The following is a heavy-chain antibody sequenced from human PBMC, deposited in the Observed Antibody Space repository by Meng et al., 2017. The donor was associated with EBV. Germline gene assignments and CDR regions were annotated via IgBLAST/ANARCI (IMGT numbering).Heavy chain of an antibody. J-gene: IGHJ4*02. V-gene: IGHV1-8*01. CDR1: GYTFTSYD. Sequence: QVQLVQSGAEVXXXXXXVKXSXXXSGYTFTSYDINWVRQATGQGLEWMGWMNPNSGNTGYAQKFQGRVTMTRNTSISTAYMELSSLRSEDTAVYYCARGVRLASSEPTFDYWGQGTLVTVS. D-gene: IGHD4-17*01. CDR3: ARGVRLASSEPTFDY. CDR2: MNPNSGNT.